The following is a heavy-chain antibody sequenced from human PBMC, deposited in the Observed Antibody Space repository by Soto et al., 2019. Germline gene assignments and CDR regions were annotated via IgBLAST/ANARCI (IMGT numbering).Heavy chain of an antibody. CDR1: GFTFSSYG. CDR2: ISYDGSNK. V-gene: IGHV3-30*18. J-gene: IGHJ4*02. Sequence: QVQLVESGGGVVQPGRSLRLSCAASGFTFSSYGMHWVRQAPGKGLEGVAVISYDGSNKYYADSVKGRFTISRDNSKNTLYLQMNSLRAEDTAVYYCAKDLSITMVRGDSAGDYWGQGTLVTVSS. D-gene: IGHD3-10*01. CDR3: AKDLSITMVRGDSAGDY.